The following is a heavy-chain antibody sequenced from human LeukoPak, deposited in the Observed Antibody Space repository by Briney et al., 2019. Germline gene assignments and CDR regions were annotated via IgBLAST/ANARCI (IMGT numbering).Heavy chain of an antibody. CDR3: ARDQKIVVVTAILDY. D-gene: IGHD2-21*02. Sequence: ASVEVSCKASGYTFTGYYMHWVRQAPGQGLEWMGRINPNSGGTNYAQKFQGRVTMTRDTSISTAYMELSRLRSDDTAVYYCARDQKIVVVTAILDYWGQGTLVTVSS. V-gene: IGHV1-2*06. CDR2: INPNSGGT. CDR1: GYTFTGYY. J-gene: IGHJ4*02.